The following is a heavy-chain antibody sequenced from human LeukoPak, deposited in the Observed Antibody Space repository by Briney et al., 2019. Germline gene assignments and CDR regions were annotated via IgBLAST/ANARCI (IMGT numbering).Heavy chain of an antibody. V-gene: IGHV3-23*01. D-gene: IGHD2-2*02. J-gene: IGHJ6*02. CDR2: ISGSGGST. CDR3: AKRDQLLYDYYYYYGMDV. Sequence: GGSLRLSCAASGFTFSSYAMSWVRQAPGKGLEWVSAISGSGGSTYYADSVKGRFTISRDNSKNTLYLQMNSLRAEDTAVYYCAKRDQLLYDYYYYYGMDVWGQGTMVTVSS. CDR1: GFTFSSYA.